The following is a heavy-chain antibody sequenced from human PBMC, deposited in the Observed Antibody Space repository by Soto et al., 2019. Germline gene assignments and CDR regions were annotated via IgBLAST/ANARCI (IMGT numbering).Heavy chain of an antibody. Sequence: QVQLVQSGAEVKKPGSSVKVSCQASGGTFNHFAFTWVRQAPGQGLEWLGGIMPVFHTTNIAQTFQDRITVTADDFTTTVYMEMTSLRYDDTAVYYCATATISPVSATLYHYGMDVWGQGTTVTVAS. V-gene: IGHV1-69*01. J-gene: IGHJ6*02. CDR3: ATATISPVSATLYHYGMDV. D-gene: IGHD6-25*01. CDR1: GGTFNHFA. CDR2: IMPVFHTT.